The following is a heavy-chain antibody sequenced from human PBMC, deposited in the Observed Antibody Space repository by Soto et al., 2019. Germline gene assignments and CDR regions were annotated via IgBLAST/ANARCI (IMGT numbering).Heavy chain of an antibody. CDR3: ARARGGGGITYNYYLDYYYYGMDV. V-gene: IGHV3-7*03. CDR2: IKHDGSEK. D-gene: IGHD3-22*01. CDR1: GLIFSKLW. J-gene: IGHJ6*02. Sequence: GGSLRLSCAASGLIFSKLWMTWVRQSPGKGLEWVANIKHDGSEKYYVDSVGGRFTISRDNAENSLYLQMHNLRADDTAMYYCARARGGGGITYNYYLDYYYYGMDVWGQGTTVTVSS.